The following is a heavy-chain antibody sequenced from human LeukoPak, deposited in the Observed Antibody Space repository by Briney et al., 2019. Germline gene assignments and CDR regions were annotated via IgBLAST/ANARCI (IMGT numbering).Heavy chain of an antibody. J-gene: IGHJ4*02. CDR3: ARDSGLDY. CDR2: ISGSGGST. V-gene: IGHV3-23*01. D-gene: IGHD3-10*01. Sequence: TGGSLRLSCTASGFTFSSYAMSWVRQAPGKGLEWVSAISGSGGSTYYADSVKGRFTISRDNAKNSLYLQMNSLRAEDTAVYYCARDSGLDYWGQGTLVTVSS. CDR1: GFTFSSYA.